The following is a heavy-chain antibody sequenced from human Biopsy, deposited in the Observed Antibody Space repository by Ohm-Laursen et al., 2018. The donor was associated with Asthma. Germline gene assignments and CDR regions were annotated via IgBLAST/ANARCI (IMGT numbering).Heavy chain of an antibody. J-gene: IGHJ3*01. V-gene: IGHV3-23*01. CDR3: VKDTLEDRGGYYTFDV. CDR2: IKTNGRGA. Sequence: SLRLSCAASGFAVSRDHMFWVRQAPGKGLEWVSTIKTNGRGADYPNPAKGRFTISRDDSKNTLYLQMSSLRAEDTAVYYCVKDTLEDRGGYYTFDVWGQGTMVTVSS. D-gene: IGHD3-22*01. CDR1: GFAVSRDH.